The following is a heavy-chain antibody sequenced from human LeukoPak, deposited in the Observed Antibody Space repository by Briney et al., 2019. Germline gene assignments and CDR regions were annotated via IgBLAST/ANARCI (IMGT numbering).Heavy chain of an antibody. CDR1: GFIFSNSA. CDR2: FTGSGDL. Sequence: GGSLRLSCVASGFIFSNSAMSWVRQAPGKGLDWVSGFTGSGDLYYADSVKGRFTISRDNSKKTLYLQMNSLRAEDTAVYYCAKEFGDPPLYYFDYWGQGTLVTVSS. D-gene: IGHD4-17*01. CDR3: AKEFGDPPLYYFDY. V-gene: IGHV3-23*01. J-gene: IGHJ4*02.